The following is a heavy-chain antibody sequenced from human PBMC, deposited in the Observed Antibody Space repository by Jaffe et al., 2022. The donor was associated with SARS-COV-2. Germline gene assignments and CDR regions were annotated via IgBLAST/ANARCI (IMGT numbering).Heavy chain of an antibody. J-gene: IGHJ6*02. CDR3: ARQQVPDSSGPSRYYYGMDV. Sequence: EVQLVESGGGLIQPGGSLRLSCAASGFTVSSNYMSWVRQAPGKGLEWVSVIYSGGSTYYADSVKGRFTISRDNSKNTLYLQMNSLRAEDTAVYYCARQQVPDSSGPSRYYYGMDVWGQGTTVTVSS. CDR1: GFTVSSNY. V-gene: IGHV3-53*01. CDR2: IYSGGST. D-gene: IGHD3-22*01.